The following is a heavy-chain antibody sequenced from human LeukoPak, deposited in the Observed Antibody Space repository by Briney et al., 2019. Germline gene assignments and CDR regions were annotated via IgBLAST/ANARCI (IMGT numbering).Heavy chain of an antibody. Sequence: GGSLRLSCTASGFTFSGRYMDWVRQAPGKGLEWVGRSRDRANGYTPEYAASVRGRFTTSRDDSGTSMYLQMNSLKTEDLAVYYCTRGGTSSVAYYYHMDVWGQGTTVTVSS. CDR2: SRDRANGYTP. V-gene: IGHV3-72*01. J-gene: IGHJ6*02. CDR3: TRGGTSSVAYYYHMDV. D-gene: IGHD1-26*01. CDR1: GFTFSGRY.